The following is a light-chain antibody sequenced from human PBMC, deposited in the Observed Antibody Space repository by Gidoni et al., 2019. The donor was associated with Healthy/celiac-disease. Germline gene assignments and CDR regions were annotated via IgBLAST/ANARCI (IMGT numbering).Light chain of an antibody. CDR2: AAS. CDR3: QQSYSTPHT. Sequence: DIQMTQSPSSLSASVGDRVTITCRASQSISSYLNWYQQKPGKAPKLLIYAASSLQSGVPSRFSSSGSGTDFTLTISSLQPEDFATYYCQQSYSTPHTFXGXTKVEIK. V-gene: IGKV1-39*01. J-gene: IGKJ4*01. CDR1: QSISSY.